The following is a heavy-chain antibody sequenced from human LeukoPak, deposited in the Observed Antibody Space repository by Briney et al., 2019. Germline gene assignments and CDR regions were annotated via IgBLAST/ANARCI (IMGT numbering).Heavy chain of an antibody. CDR3: ARDRGGGHMDV. J-gene: IGHJ6*03. D-gene: IGHD2-15*01. Sequence: VGSLRLSCAASGFTFTTYDMHWVRQATGKGLEWVSAIGTTGDTYYPGSVKGRFTISRENAKNSLYLQVKSLRAGDTAVYYCARDRGGGHMDVWGKGTTVTISS. V-gene: IGHV3-13*01. CDR1: GFTFTTYD. CDR2: IGTTGDT.